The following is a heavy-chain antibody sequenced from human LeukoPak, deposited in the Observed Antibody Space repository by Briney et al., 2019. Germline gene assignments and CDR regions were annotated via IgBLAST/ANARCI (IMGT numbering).Heavy chain of an antibody. CDR3: ARDLGWTGLDY. V-gene: IGHV4-34*01. Sequence: MSSETLSLTCAVYGVSFSGYYWSWVRQPPGKGLEWIGEINHSGSTNYNPSLKSRVTISVDTSKNQFSLKLSSVTAADTAVYYCARDLGWTGLDYWGQGTLVTVSS. CDR1: GVSFSGYY. J-gene: IGHJ4*02. CDR2: INHSGST. D-gene: IGHD3/OR15-3a*01.